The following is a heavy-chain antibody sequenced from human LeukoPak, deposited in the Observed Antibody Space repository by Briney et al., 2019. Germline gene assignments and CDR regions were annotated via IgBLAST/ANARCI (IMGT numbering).Heavy chain of an antibody. Sequence: PGTSLRLSCAASGFSFSSYATHWARQAPGKGLEWVAVITYDGNSKHYADSVKGRFTVSRDNSKNTLYLQMNSLRPEDTAVYYCAKDFLSTSYYYYGMDVWGQGTTVTVSS. CDR2: ITYDGNSK. V-gene: IGHV3-30*18. CDR3: AKDFLSTSYYYYGMDV. J-gene: IGHJ6*02. D-gene: IGHD6-6*01. CDR1: GFSFSSYA.